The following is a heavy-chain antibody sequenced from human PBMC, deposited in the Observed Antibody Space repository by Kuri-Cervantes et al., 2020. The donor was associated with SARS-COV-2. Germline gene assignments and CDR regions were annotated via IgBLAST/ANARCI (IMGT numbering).Heavy chain of an antibody. Sequence: SETLSPTCTVSGGSISSYYWSWIRQPPGQGLEWLGYIYYSGSTKYNPSLESRVTISLDTSRNQFSLKLSSVTAADSAVYYCARSGYYSRGVTYYYMDVWGKGTTVTVSS. J-gene: IGHJ6*03. CDR2: IYYSGST. CDR1: GGSISSYY. V-gene: IGHV4-59*12. D-gene: IGHD3-22*01. CDR3: ARSGYYSRGVTYYYMDV.